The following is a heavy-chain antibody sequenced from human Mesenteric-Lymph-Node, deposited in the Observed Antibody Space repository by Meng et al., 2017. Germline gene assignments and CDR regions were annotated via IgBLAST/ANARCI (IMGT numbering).Heavy chain of an antibody. J-gene: IGHJ4*02. Sequence: HLRPWGAGLFEPSVSPSLHRAIYCGFFSGYYWSWVRHLPGQGLELIGYIYNSGSTYYNPSLKSRVTISVDTSKNQFSLKLRFVTAADTAVYYCAREGRSHQVGVGVYWGQGNLVTVSS. D-gene: IGHD3-16*01. CDR3: AREGRSHQVGVGVY. V-gene: IGHV4-34*02. CDR2: IYNSGST. CDR1: CGFFSGYY.